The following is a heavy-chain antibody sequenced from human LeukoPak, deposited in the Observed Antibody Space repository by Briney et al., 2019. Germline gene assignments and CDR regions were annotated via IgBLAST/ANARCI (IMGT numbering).Heavy chain of an antibody. CDR2: IIPIFGTA. Sequence: SVKVSCKASGGTFSSYAISWVRQAPGQGLEWMGRIIPIFGTANYAQKFQGRVTITTDESTRTAYMELSSLRSEDTAVYYCARDPILWGGYYYGNYFDYWGQGTLVTVSS. D-gene: IGHD3-22*01. V-gene: IGHV1-69*05. CDR3: ARDPILWGGYYYGNYFDY. J-gene: IGHJ4*02. CDR1: GGTFSSYA.